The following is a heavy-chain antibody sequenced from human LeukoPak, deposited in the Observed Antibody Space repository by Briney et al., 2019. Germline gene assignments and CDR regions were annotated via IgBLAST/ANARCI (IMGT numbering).Heavy chain of an antibody. J-gene: IGHJ3*02. CDR1: GGSISAIPYY. CDR2: IYYSGGT. CDR3: ARHVTISGPYDASDI. Sequence: SETLSLTCTISGGSISAIPYYWGWIRQPPGKGLEWIGYIYYSGGTDYNPSLKSRVTISVDTSKNQFSLKLRSVTAADTAVYYCARHVTISGPYDASDIWGQGTMVTVSP. D-gene: IGHD5-24*01. V-gene: IGHV4-61*05.